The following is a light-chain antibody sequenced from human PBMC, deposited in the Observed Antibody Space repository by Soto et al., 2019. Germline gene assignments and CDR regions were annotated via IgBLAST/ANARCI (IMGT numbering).Light chain of an antibody. CDR2: EVS. J-gene: IGLJ3*02. Sequence: QSALTQPASVSGSPGQSITISCTGTSSDVGGYNYVSWYQQHPGKAPKLMIYEVSNRPSGVSSRFSGSKSGNTASLTISGLQAEDEADYYCSSYTSISTLVFGGGTKVTVL. CDR1: SSDVGGYNY. V-gene: IGLV2-14*01. CDR3: SSYTSISTLV.